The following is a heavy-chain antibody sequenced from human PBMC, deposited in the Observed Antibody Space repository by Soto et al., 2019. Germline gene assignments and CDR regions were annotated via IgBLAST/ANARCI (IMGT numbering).Heavy chain of an antibody. J-gene: IGHJ3*02. Sequence: EVQLVESGGGLVQPGGSLRLSCAASGFTFSNNWMHWVRQAPGKGLVWVSRIHRDGSTTSYADSVKGRFTISRDNAKNTLYLQMNSLRAEDTALYYCARAQASYWMDDAFDIWGQGTIVTVSS. CDR1: GFTFSNNW. D-gene: IGHD2-8*02. V-gene: IGHV3-74*01. CDR2: IHRDGSTT. CDR3: ARAQASYWMDDAFDI.